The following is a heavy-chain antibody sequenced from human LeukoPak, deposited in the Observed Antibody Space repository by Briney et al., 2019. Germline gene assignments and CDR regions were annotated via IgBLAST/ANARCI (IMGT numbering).Heavy chain of an antibody. D-gene: IGHD2-2*01. CDR1: VYTFTSYD. Sequence: SVKVSCKASVYTFTSYDINWVRQATGQGLEWMGWMNPNRGNTGYAQKFQGRITITRNTSISTAYMELSSLRSEDTAVYYCARGTLSPGIWGQGTMVTVSS. J-gene: IGHJ3*02. V-gene: IGHV1-8*03. CDR2: MNPNRGNT. CDR3: ARGTLSPGI.